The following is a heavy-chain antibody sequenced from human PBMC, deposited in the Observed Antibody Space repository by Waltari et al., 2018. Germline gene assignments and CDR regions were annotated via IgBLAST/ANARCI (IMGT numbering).Heavy chain of an antibody. V-gene: IGHV3-7*03. CDR2: IKYDGSET. D-gene: IGHD2-15*01. CDR3: ARTQYSATSYFDL. Sequence: EVSLVESGGDLVQAGASLRLSCAASGFTFSDFWMTWVRQAPGKGLEWVANIKYDGSETYYVGSVRGRFTVSRDYLKNSVILQMNSLKAEDKAVYFCARTQYSATSYFDLWGQGTAVTVSS. CDR1: GFTFSDFW. J-gene: IGHJ4*02.